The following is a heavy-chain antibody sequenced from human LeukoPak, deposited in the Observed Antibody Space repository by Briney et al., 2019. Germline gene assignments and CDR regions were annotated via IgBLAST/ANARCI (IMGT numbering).Heavy chain of an antibody. Sequence: TSSETLSLTCTVSGGSISSYYWSWIQQPPGKGLEWIGYIYYSGSTNYNPSLKSRVTISVDTSKNQFSLKLSSVTAADTAVYYCARQRNWLDPWGQGTLVTVSS. CDR1: GGSISSYY. CDR3: ARQRNWLDP. J-gene: IGHJ5*02. CDR2: IYYSGST. V-gene: IGHV4-59*08.